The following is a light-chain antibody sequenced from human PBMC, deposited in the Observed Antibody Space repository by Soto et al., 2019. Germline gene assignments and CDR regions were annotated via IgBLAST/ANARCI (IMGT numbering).Light chain of an antibody. CDR1: SSDVGSYNL. V-gene: IGLV2-23*03. Sequence: QSVLTQPASVSGSPGQSMTISCTGTSSDVGSYNLVSWYQQHPGKAPKLVIYEGSKRPSGVSNRFSGSQSGNTASLTISGLQAEDEADYFCCSYASSTTFSFVFGTGTKVTVL. J-gene: IGLJ1*01. CDR3: CSYASSTTFSFV. CDR2: EGS.